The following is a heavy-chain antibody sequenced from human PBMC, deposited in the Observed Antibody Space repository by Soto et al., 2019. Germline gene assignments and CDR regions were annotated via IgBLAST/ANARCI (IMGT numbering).Heavy chain of an antibody. Sequence: QVQLQESGPRLVKPSETLSLTCTVSDDFISSYYWNWIRQPAGKGLVWIGRVSTSGATNYNPSLESQVTMSVDTSKKQFSLKLTSVTAADTAVYFCARADYEILTGSYAMDVWGQGTTVTVSS. J-gene: IGHJ6*02. CDR1: DDFISSYY. D-gene: IGHD3-9*01. V-gene: IGHV4-4*07. CDR2: VSTSGAT. CDR3: ARADYEILTGSYAMDV.